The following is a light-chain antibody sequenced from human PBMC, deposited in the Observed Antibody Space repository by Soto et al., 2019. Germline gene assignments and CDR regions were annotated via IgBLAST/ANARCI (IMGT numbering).Light chain of an antibody. CDR1: HIGSKS. V-gene: IGLV3-21*04. J-gene: IGLJ3*02. CDR3: QVCDTSSAPSWV. Sequence: SYVLTQPPSVSVAPGKTARITCGGNHIGSKSVHWYQQRPGQAPVLVIYYASDRPSGIPERFYGSNSGNTASLTISRVEAGDEADYYCQVCDTSSAPSWVFGGGTKLTVL. CDR2: YAS.